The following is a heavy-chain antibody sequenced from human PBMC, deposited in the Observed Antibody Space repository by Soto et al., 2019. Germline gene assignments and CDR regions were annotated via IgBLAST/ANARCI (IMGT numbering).Heavy chain of an antibody. CDR3: ARQYSSGWRGFDP. J-gene: IGHJ5*02. D-gene: IGHD6-19*01. Sequence: SETLSLTCAVYGGSFSGYYWSWIRQPPGKGLEWIGEINHSGSTNYNPSLKSRVTISVDTSKNQFSLKLSSVTAADTAVYYCARQYSSGWRGFDPWGQGTLVTVSS. CDR2: INHSGST. CDR1: GGSFSGYY. V-gene: IGHV4-34*01.